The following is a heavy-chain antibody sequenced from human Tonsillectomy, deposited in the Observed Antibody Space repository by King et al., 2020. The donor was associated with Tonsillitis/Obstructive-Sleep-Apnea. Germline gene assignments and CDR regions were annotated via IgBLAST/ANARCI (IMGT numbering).Heavy chain of an antibody. Sequence: VQLVESGGGLVQPGGSLRLSCAASGFTFSSYAMSWVRQAPGKGLEWVSAISGSGGSTYYADSVKGRFTIYRDNSKNTLYLQMNRLRAEDTAVYYCAKLGYYDSSGYPTREWFDPWGQGTLVTVSS. CDR2: ISGSGGST. J-gene: IGHJ5*02. V-gene: IGHV3-23*04. CDR3: AKLGYYDSSGYPTREWFDP. CDR1: GFTFSSYA. D-gene: IGHD3-22*01.